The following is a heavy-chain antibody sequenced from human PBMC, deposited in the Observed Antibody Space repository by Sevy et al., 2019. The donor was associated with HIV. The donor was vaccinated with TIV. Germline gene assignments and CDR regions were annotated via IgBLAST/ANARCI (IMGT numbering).Heavy chain of an antibody. Sequence: GGSLRLSCTASGFTFGDYCMSWVRQAPGKGLEWVAFLKSDVYGGTVDHAGAVRGRFVNSRDDSKTIAYLQMHDLKTEDTGVYYCTRWKAAQSIFDYWGQGALVTVSS. D-gene: IGHD6-13*01. CDR2: LKSDVYGGTV. CDR1: GFTFGDYC. CDR3: TRWKAAQSIFDY. V-gene: IGHV3-49*04. J-gene: IGHJ4*02.